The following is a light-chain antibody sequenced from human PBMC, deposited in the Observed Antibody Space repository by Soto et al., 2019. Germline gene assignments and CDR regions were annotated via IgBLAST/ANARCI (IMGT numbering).Light chain of an antibody. CDR2: AAS. CDR1: QGIISW. CDR3: QQANSFPLT. Sequence: QMTQSPSAVSASVGDRVTIARRPSQGIISWLAWYQQKPGKAPKLLIYAASSLHSGVPARFSGSGSGTDFTLTISSLEPEDFATYYCQQANSFPLTFGGGTKVEIK. V-gene: IGKV1-12*01. J-gene: IGKJ4*01.